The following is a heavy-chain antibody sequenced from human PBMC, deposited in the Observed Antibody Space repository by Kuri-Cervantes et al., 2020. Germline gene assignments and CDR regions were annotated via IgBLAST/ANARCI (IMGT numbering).Heavy chain of an antibody. Sequence: SCAASGFTFSSYGMHWVRQAPGKGLEWVAVISYDGSNKHYADSVKGRFTISRDNSKSTLYLQMNSLRAEDTAVYYCASIYGYSTGEGGFWGQGTLVTVSS. CDR1: GFTFSSYG. V-gene: IGHV3-30*03. CDR2: ISYDGSNK. CDR3: ASIYGYSTGEGGF. D-gene: IGHD6-19*01. J-gene: IGHJ4*02.